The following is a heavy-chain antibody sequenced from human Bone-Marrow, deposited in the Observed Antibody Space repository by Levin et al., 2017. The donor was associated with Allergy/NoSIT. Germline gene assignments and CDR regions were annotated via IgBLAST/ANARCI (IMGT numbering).Heavy chain of an antibody. V-gene: IGHV1-3*01. CDR3: TRGRGSYYFNY. CDR1: GYTFSSYA. J-gene: IGHJ4*02. D-gene: IGHD3-16*01. CDR2: INAGNGNT. Sequence: ASVKVSCKASGYTFSSYAMNWVRQAPGQRLEWMGWINAGNGNTKYSQKFQGRVTITRDTSASTAYMELSSLRSEDTAVYYCTRGRGSYYFNYWGQGTLVTVSS.